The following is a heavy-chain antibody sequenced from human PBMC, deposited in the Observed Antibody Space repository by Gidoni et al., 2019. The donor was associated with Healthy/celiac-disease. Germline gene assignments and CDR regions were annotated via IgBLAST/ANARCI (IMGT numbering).Heavy chain of an antibody. V-gene: IGHV3-30*18. CDR2: ISYDGSNK. J-gene: IGHJ6*02. D-gene: IGHD3-16*01. Sequence: QLQLVESGGVVVQPGRSLRPSCAASGFTFSSYGMHWVRQAPGKGLEWVAVISYDGSNKYYADSVKGRFTISRDNSKNTLYLQMNSLRAEDTAVYYCAKPLGGYYHYGMDVWGQGTTVTVSS. CDR3: AKPLGGYYHYGMDV. CDR1: GFTFSSYG.